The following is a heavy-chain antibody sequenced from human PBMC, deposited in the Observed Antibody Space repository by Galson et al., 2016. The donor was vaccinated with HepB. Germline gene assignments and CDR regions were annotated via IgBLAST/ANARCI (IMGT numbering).Heavy chain of an antibody. V-gene: IGHV3-23*01. CDR1: GLTFSNYA. Sequence: SLRLSCAASGLTFSNYAMSWVRQAPGKGLEWVSAISGTRGTIYYADSVKGRFTISRDNAKNTLYPQMNSLRAEDTAVYYCARDQRGGYYESNGRACDIWGLGTKVTVSS. CDR3: ARDQRGGYYESNGRACDI. D-gene: IGHD3-22*01. CDR2: ISGTRGTI. J-gene: IGHJ3*02.